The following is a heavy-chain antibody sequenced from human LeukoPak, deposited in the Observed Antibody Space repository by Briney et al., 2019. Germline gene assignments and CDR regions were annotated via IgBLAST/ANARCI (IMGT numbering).Heavy chain of an antibody. CDR2: VYYNGAT. V-gene: IGHV4-59*02. J-gene: IGHJ5*02. Sequence: MTSETLSLTGTGSGGSVSGYYWSWIRQPPGKGLEWIGYVYYNGATHYNPSLKSRVTISIDTSNNQFSLKMSSVIAADTAVYYCARDLGHITLGSTYYHNWFDPWGQGTLVTVSS. CDR3: ARDLGHITLGSTYYHNWFDP. D-gene: IGHD3-22*01. CDR1: GGSVSGYY.